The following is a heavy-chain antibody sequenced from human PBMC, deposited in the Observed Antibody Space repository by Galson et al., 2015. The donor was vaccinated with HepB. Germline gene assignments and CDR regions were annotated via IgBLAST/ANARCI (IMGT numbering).Heavy chain of an antibody. V-gene: IGHV3-11*01. CDR2: ISGSGDTI. Sequence: SGFIFSDYYMSWIRQAPGKGLEWVSYISGSGDTIYYADSVKGRFTISRDNAKKSLYLQMNSLRVDDTAIYYCARPGYGDYVVAHWGQGTMVTVAS. D-gene: IGHD4-17*01. CDR3: ARPGYGDYVVAH. CDR1: GFIFSDYY. J-gene: IGHJ4*02.